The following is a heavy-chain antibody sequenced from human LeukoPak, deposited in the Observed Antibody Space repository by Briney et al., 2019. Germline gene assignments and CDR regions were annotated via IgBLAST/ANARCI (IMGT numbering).Heavy chain of an antibody. CDR2: INPSGGST. D-gene: IGHD5-18*01. CDR1: GYTFTGYY. CDR3: ATTVDTAMDLDY. J-gene: IGHJ4*02. V-gene: IGHV1-46*01. Sequence: ASVKVSCKASGYTFTGYYMHWVRQAPGQGLEWMGIINPSGGSTSYAQKFQGRVTMTRDMSTSTVYMELSSLRSEDTAVYYCATTVDTAMDLDYWGQGTLVTVSS.